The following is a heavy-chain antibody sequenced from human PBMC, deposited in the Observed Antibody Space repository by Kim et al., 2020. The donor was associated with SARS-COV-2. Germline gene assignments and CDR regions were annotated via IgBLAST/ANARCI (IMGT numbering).Heavy chain of an antibody. CDR3: AKDRSRFGSGSGGLGV. CDR2: IWYDGSNT. Sequence: GGSLRLSCAASGFTFSSNGMHWVRQAPGKGLEWVAVIWYDGSNTYYAASVKGRFTISRDNSKHTLYLQMNSLRAEDTAVYYCAKDRSRFGSGSGGLGVWGQGATVTVSS. D-gene: IGHD3-10*01. J-gene: IGHJ6*01. CDR1: GFTFSSNG. V-gene: IGHV3-33*06.